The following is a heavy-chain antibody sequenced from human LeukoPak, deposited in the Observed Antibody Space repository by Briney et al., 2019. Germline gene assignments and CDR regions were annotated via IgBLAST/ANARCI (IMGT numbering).Heavy chain of an antibody. D-gene: IGHD3-22*01. CDR1: GGSISSGGYY. CDR2: IYYSGST. CDR3: ARNRRSNYYDSSGYSGFDY. J-gene: IGHJ4*02. V-gene: IGHV4-31*03. Sequence: LSETLSLTCTVSGGSISSGGYYWSWIRQHPGKGLEWIGYIYYSGSTYYNPSLKSRVTISVDTSKNQFSLKLSSVTAADTAVYYCARNRRSNYYDSSGYSGFDYWGQGTLVTVSS.